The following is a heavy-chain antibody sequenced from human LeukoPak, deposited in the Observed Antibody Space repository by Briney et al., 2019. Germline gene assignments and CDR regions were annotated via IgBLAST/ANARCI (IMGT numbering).Heavy chain of an antibody. CDR2: MYYSGST. V-gene: IGHV4-30-4*01. CDR3: ARPYYYDSRIDP. D-gene: IGHD3-22*01. CDR1: GGSISSGDYY. J-gene: IGHJ5*02. Sequence: SQTLSDTCTVSGGSISSGDYYWSWIRQPPGKGLEWIAYMYYSGSTYYNPSLKSRVTMSADTSKDQLSLKLSSVTAADTAVYYCARPYYYDSRIDPWGQGILVTVSS.